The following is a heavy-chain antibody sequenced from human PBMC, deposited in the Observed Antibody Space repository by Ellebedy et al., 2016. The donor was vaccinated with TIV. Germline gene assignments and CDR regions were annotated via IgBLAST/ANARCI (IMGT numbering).Heavy chain of an antibody. Sequence: GESLKISCAASGFTFSDYWMYWVRQASGKGLVWVSRIDSDGSSPTYADSVKGRFSISRDNTKNSLYLEMNSLRDEDTAVYYCARDRLGWREPPNYWGQGTLVTVSS. CDR1: GFTFSDYW. CDR2: IDSDGSSP. J-gene: IGHJ4*02. D-gene: IGHD7-27*01. V-gene: IGHV3-74*01. CDR3: ARDRLGWREPPNY.